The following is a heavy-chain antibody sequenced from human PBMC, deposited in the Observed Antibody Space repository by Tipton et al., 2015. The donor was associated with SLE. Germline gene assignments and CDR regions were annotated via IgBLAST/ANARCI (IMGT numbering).Heavy chain of an antibody. CDR3: ARSLYDFWSGSSYAFDI. J-gene: IGHJ3*02. D-gene: IGHD3-3*01. Sequence: TLSHTCAVYGGSISSYYWSWIRQPPGKGLEWIGYIYYSGSTNYNPSLKSRVTISVDTSKNQFSLKLSSVTAADTAVYYCARSLYDFWSGSSYAFDIWGQGTMVTVSS. CDR2: IYYSGST. CDR1: GGSISSYY. V-gene: IGHV4-59*01.